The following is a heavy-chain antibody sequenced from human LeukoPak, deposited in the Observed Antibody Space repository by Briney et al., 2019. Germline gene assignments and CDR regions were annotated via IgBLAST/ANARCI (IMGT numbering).Heavy chain of an antibody. V-gene: IGHV1-18*01. D-gene: IGHD3-10*01. Sequence: ASVKVSCKASGYTFTSYGITWVRQAPRQGLEWMGWISGYNGNTMYSQKLQGRVTMTTDTSTSTAYMELRSLTSDDTAVYYCAKSFSASNWLGPWGQGTLVTVSS. CDR2: ISGYNGNT. J-gene: IGHJ5*02. CDR1: GYTFTSYG. CDR3: AKSFSASNWLGP.